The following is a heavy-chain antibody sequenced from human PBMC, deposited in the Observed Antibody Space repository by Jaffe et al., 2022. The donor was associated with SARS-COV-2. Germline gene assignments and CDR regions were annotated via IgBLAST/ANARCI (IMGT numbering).Heavy chain of an antibody. CDR3: VRAKGLLYPFDAFDL. CDR2: ISSSNNNI. CDR1: GFTFSTYE. J-gene: IGHJ3*01. Sequence: EVQLMESGGGLVQPGGSLRLSCAASGFTFSTYEMSWVRQPPGKGLEWVSYISSSNNNIYYADSVKGRFSISRDNAQNSLFLQMDSLGAEDTALYFCVRAKGLLYPFDAFDLWGQGTMVTVSS. V-gene: IGHV3-48*03. D-gene: IGHD2-2*02.